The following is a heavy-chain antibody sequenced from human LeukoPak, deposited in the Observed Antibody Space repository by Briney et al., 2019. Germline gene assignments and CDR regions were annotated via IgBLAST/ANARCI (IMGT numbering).Heavy chain of an antibody. CDR2: ISYDGSNK. V-gene: IGHV3-30*04. Sequence: PGGSLRLSCAASGFTFSSYAMHWVRQAPGKGLEWVAVISYDGSNKYYADSVKGRFTISRDNSKNTLYLQMNSLRAEDTAVYYCARIAAAGTGYYYYYMDVGGKGTTVTVSS. CDR3: ARIAAAGTGYYYYYMDV. D-gene: IGHD6-13*01. J-gene: IGHJ6*03. CDR1: GFTFSSYA.